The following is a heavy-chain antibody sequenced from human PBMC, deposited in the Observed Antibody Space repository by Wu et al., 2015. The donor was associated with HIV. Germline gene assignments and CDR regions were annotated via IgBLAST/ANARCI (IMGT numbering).Heavy chain of an antibody. D-gene: IGHD5-24*01. J-gene: IGHJ3*02. V-gene: IGHV1-46*01. CDR3: ARAQGVATIIRNDAFDI. Sequence: QVQLVQSGAEVKKPGASVEVSCKASGYTFTSYYMHWVRQAPGQGLEWMGIINPSGGSTSYAQKFQGRVTMTRDTSTSTVYMELSSLRSEDTAVYYCARAQGVATIIRNDAFDIWGQGTMVTVSS. CDR2: INPSGGST. CDR1: GYTFTSYY.